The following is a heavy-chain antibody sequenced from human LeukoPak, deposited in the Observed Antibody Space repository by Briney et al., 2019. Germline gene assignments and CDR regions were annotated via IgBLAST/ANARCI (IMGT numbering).Heavy chain of an antibody. CDR2: INWNGGST. J-gene: IGHJ5*02. CDR1: GFTFDDYG. V-gene: IGHV3-20*04. Sequence: GGSLRLSCAASGFTFDDYGMSWVRHAPGKGLEWASGINWNGGSTGYADSVKGRFTISRDNAKNSLYLQMNSLRAEDTALYYSARGGGYSYGPPGGFDPWGQGTLVIVSS. CDR3: ARGGGYSYGPPGGFDP. D-gene: IGHD5-18*01.